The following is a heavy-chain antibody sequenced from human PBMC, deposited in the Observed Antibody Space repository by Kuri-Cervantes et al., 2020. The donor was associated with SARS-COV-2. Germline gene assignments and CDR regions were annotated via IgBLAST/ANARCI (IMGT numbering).Heavy chain of an antibody. V-gene: IGHV3-30-3*01. Sequence: GESLKISCAASGFTRFTFSNAWMSWVRQAPGKGLEWVAVISYDGSNKYYADSVKGRFTISRDNSKNTLYLQMNSLRAEDTAVYYCASELDWYFDLWGRGTLVTVSS. J-gene: IGHJ2*01. CDR1: GFTRFTFSNAW. CDR2: ISYDGSNK. CDR3: ASELDWYFDL.